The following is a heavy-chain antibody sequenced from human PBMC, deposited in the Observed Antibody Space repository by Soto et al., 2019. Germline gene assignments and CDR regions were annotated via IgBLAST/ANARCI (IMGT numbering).Heavy chain of an antibody. V-gene: IGHV4-61*01. CDR1: GGSVSSGSYY. CDR3: ARGRDYDSSGYYNYYGMDV. J-gene: IGHJ6*02. D-gene: IGHD3-22*01. CDR2: IYYSGST. Sequence: PSETLSLTCTVSGGSVSSGSYYWSWIRQPPGKGLEWIGYIYYSGSTNYNPSLKSRVTISVDTSKNQFSLKLSSVTAADTAVYYCARGRDYDSSGYYNYYGMDVWGQGTTVTVSS.